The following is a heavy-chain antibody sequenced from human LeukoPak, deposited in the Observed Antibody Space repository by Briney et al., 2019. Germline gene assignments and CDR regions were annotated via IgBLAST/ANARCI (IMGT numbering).Heavy chain of an antibody. J-gene: IGHJ5*02. CDR3: ARDYGDYIWFDP. CDR1: GFTFSDYY. CDR2: ISSSSSYT. V-gene: IGHV3-11*06. D-gene: IGHD4-17*01. Sequence: GGSLRLSCAASGFTFSDYYMSWVRQAPGKGLECVSYISSSSSYTNYADSVKGRFTISRDNAKNSLYLQMNSLRDEDTAVYYCARDYGDYIWFDPWGQGTLVTVSS.